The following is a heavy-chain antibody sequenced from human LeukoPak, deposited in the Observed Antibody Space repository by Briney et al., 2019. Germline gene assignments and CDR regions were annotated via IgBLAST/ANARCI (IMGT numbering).Heavy chain of an antibody. V-gene: IGHV3-49*04. CDR3: TSETPDIVVPWTFDY. J-gene: IGHJ4*02. CDR1: GFTFGDYA. D-gene: IGHD2-15*01. Sequence: GGSLRLSCTASGFTFGDYAMSWVRQAPGKGLEWVGFIRSKAYGGTTEYAASVKGRFTISRDDSKSIAYLQMNSLKTEDTAVYYCTSETPDIVVPWTFDYWGQGTLVTVSS. CDR2: IRSKAYGGTT.